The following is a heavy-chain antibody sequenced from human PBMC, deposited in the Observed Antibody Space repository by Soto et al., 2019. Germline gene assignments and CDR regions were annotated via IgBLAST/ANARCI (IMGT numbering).Heavy chain of an antibody. J-gene: IGHJ5*02. CDR1: GFTFSNSW. CDR2: INSDASST. D-gene: IGHD6-13*01. Sequence: EVQLVESGGGLVQPGESLTLSCAASGFTFSNSWMHWVRQAAGKGLVWVSRINSDASSTNYADSVKGRFTISRDNAKNTLYLQMNSLRDEDTAVYYCAARFSSNWVSWGQGTLVTVSS. V-gene: IGHV3-74*01. CDR3: AARFSSNWVS.